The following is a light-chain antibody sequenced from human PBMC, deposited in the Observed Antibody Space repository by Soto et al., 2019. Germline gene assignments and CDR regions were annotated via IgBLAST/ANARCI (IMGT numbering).Light chain of an antibody. Sequence: QSVLTQPASVSGSPGQSITISCSGTSSDVGSYDHVAWYQQFPGKTPKLTIYEVSNRPSGVSSRFSGSKSGNTASLTISGLQAEDEADYYCSSYTTVFTYVFGTGTKLTVL. CDR2: EVS. J-gene: IGLJ1*01. V-gene: IGLV2-14*01. CDR3: SSYTTVFTYV. CDR1: SSDVGSYDH.